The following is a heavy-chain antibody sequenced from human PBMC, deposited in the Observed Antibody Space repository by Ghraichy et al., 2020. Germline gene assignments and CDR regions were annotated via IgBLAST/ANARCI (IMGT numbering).Heavy chain of an antibody. CDR1: GLTFDDYT. CDR2: ITWNGGST. Sequence: GDSLNISCAASGLTFDDYTMHWVRQAPGKGLEWVSLITWNGGSTYYADSVKGRFTASRDNSKNSLYLQMNSLRTEDTALYYCAAEYYYDSSGCFRYWGQGTLVTVSS. V-gene: IGHV3-43*01. D-gene: IGHD3-22*01. J-gene: IGHJ4*02. CDR3: AAEYYYDSSGCFRY.